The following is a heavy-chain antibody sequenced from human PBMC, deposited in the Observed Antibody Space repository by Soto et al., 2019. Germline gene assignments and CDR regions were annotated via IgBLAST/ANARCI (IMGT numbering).Heavy chain of an antibody. J-gene: IGHJ4*02. CDR2: IIPIFGTA. V-gene: IGHV1-69*06. CDR3: ARGPPGLYYFDY. D-gene: IGHD2-15*01. Sequence: SVKVSCKASGGTFSSYAISWVRQAPGQGLEWMGGIIPIFGTANYAQKFQGRVTITADKSTSTAYMELSSLRSEDTAVYYCARGPPGLYYFDYWGQGTLVIVSA. CDR1: GGTFSSYA.